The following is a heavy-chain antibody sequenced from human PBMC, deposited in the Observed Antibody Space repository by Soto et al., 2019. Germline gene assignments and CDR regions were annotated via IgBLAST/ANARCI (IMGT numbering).Heavy chain of an antibody. CDR3: SRGLIVAGPYNYAMDV. V-gene: IGHV1-2*02. J-gene: IGHJ6*02. CDR1: GYSLRGNY. CDR2: INPNSSGT. Sequence: ASVKVSCKASGYSLRGNYIHWVRQTPGQGLEWMGWINPNSSGTVYAQKFQGRVTMTRDTSLTTVYMQLNRLTSDDSAVYYRSRGLIVAGPYNYAMDVWGQGTTVTVSS. D-gene: IGHD3-22*01.